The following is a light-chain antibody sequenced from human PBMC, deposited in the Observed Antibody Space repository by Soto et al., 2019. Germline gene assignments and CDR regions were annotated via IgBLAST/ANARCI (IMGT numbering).Light chain of an antibody. CDR3: QQYHNLPRI. CDR2: NAS. CDR1: HDISNS. V-gene: IGKV1-33*01. J-gene: IGKJ2*01. Sequence: DIQMTHSPSSLSASVGDRVTITCQASHDISNSLNWFQQKPGKAPKHLTSNASNLETGVPSRFPGGGSGTDFTSTLSSLQPEDLATDYCQQYHNLPRIFGQGTKMEIK.